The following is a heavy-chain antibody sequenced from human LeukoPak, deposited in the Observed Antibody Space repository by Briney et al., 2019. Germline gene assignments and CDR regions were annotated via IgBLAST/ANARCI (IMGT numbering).Heavy chain of an antibody. D-gene: IGHD3-3*01. V-gene: IGHV4-34*01. CDR3: ARHRMGFLEWSRPMYFDY. Sequence: KTSETLSLTCAVYGGSFSGYYWSWIRQPPGKGLEWIGEINHSGSTYYNPSLKSRVTISVDTSKNQFSLKLSSVTAADTAVYYCARHRMGFLEWSRPMYFDYWGQGTLVTVSS. J-gene: IGHJ4*02. CDR1: GGSFSGYY. CDR2: INHSGST.